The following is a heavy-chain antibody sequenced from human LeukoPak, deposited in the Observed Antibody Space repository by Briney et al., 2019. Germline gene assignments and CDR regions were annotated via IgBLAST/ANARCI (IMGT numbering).Heavy chain of an antibody. D-gene: IGHD2-15*01. V-gene: IGHV3-23*01. J-gene: IGHJ4*02. CDR1: GFSFSSYA. CDR3: AKAPVTSCRGAFCYPFDY. CDR2: MSSSDDGR. Sequence: GGSLRLSCATSGFSFSSYAMSWVRQAPGKGLEWVSAMSSSDDGRYYAASVRGRFTISRDTSRSTLYLQMNSLRAEDAAAYYCAKAPVTSCRGAFCYPFDYWGQGTLVTVSS.